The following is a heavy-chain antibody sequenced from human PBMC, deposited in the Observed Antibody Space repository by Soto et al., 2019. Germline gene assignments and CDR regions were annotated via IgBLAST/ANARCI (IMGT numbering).Heavy chain of an antibody. V-gene: IGHV3-73*01. D-gene: IGHD3-9*01. CDR3: TRHQLKTGQDY. Sequence: GGSLRLSCAASGFTFSGSAMHWVRQASGKGLEWVGRIRSKDNSYATAYAASVKGRFTISRDDSKNTAYLQMNSLKTEYTAVYYCTRHQLKTGQDYWGQGTLVTVSS. CDR1: GFTFSGSA. CDR2: IRSKDNSYAT. J-gene: IGHJ4*02.